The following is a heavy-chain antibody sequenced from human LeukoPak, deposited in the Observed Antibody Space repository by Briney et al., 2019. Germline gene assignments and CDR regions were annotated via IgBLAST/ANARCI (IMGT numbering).Heavy chain of an antibody. CDR3: ARDLPATMIVFDI. CDR2: IYYSGTT. Sequence: SETLSLTCTVSGGSISSGDYYWSWIRQSPGKGLEWIGYIYYSGTTYYNPSLKSRVTISVDLSKNQFSLKLNSVTAADTAVYYCARDLPATMIVFDIWGQGTMVTVSS. D-gene: IGHD3-22*01. V-gene: IGHV4-30-4*01. J-gene: IGHJ3*02. CDR1: GGSISSGDYY.